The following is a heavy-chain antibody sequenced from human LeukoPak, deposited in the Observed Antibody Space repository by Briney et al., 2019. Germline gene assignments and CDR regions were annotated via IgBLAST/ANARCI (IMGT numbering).Heavy chain of an antibody. CDR1: GGTFSSFV. J-gene: IGHJ4*02. Sequence: GASVKFSCKASGGTFSSFVINWGGRAPGKGLGWLGGIIPIFGTANYAQKFQDRVTITADESTSTAYMELSSLRSEDTAIYYCASRLYCSNTRCRNFPFAYWGQGTLVTVSS. CDR3: ASRLYCSNTRCRNFPFAY. V-gene: IGHV1-69*13. D-gene: IGHD2-2*01. CDR2: IIPIFGTA.